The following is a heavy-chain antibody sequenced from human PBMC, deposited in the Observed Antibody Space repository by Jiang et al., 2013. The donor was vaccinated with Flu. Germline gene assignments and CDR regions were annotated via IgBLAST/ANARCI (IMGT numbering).Heavy chain of an antibody. Sequence: SGAEVKKPGASVKVSCKASGYTFTGYYMHWVRQAPGQGLEWMGWINPNSGGTNYAQKFQGWVTMTRDTSISTAYMELSRLRSDDTAVYYCARESGSIAAAWGASVVTASRLFDYWGQGTLVTVSS. D-gene: IGHD6-13*01. CDR1: GYTFTGYY. CDR3: ARESGSIAAAWGASVVTASRLFDY. J-gene: IGHJ4*02. V-gene: IGHV1-2*04. CDR2: INPNSGGT.